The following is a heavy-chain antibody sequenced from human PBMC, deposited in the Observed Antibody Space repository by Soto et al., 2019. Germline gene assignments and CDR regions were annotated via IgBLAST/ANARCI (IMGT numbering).Heavy chain of an antibody. Sequence: GGSLRLSCAASGFTFSSYAMHWVRQAPGKGLEYVSAISSNGGSTYYADSVKGRFTISRDNSKNTLYLQMGSLRAEDMAVYYCARSILGGSGTPWWWYGMDVWGQGTTVTVSS. J-gene: IGHJ6*02. CDR2: ISSNGGST. CDR3: ARSILGGSGTPWWWYGMDV. CDR1: GFTFSSYA. V-gene: IGHV3-64*02. D-gene: IGHD2-8*02.